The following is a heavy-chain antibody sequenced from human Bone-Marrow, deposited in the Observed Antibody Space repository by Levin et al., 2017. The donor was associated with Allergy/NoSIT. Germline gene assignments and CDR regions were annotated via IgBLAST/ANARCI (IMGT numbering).Heavy chain of an antibody. CDR2: IYPSGLT. D-gene: IGHD1/OR15-1a*01. V-gene: IGHV4-38-2*01. J-gene: IGHJ5*02. Sequence: SETLSLTCGVSGASISTANSWGWIRQPPGKGLEWIGSIYPSGLTYYQPSLESRVTMSVDSSKNQVSLNLNSVTAADTAVYYCARGTWNTNSFDPWGQGTLVTVSS. CDR3: ARGTWNTNSFDP. CDR1: GASISTANS.